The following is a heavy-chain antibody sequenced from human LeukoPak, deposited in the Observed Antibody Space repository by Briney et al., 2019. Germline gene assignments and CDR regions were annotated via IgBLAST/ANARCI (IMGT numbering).Heavy chain of an antibody. J-gene: IGHJ4*02. D-gene: IGHD1-26*01. Sequence: SETLSLTRTVSGYSISSGFYWGWIRQSPGKGLDWIGSIHYSKITFYNPSLKSRVTMSLDTSKNRFSLNLNSVTAADTAVYYCARAVGTTTGLFDYWGQGALVTVSS. CDR2: IHYSKIT. CDR1: GYSISSGFY. CDR3: ARAVGTTTGLFDY. V-gene: IGHV4-38-2*02.